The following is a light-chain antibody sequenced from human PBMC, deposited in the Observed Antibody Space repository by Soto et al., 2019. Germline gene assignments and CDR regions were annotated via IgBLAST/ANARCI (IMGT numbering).Light chain of an antibody. J-gene: IGKJ4*01. Sequence: EIVMTQSPATLSVSPGERATLSCRASQSVSSKLAWYQQKPGQAPRLLIYGASTRATGIPARFSGSGSGTEFTLTISSLQSEDVAVYYCQEYNNWHPVTFGGGTKVEIK. V-gene: IGKV3-15*01. CDR2: GAS. CDR1: QSVSSK. CDR3: QEYNNWHPVT.